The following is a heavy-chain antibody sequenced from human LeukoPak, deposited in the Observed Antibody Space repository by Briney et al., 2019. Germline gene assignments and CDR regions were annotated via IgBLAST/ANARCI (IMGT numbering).Heavy chain of an antibody. V-gene: IGHV1-69*13. D-gene: IGHD5-24*01. CDR3: ARSPRDGYNYFDY. CDR1: GGTFSSYA. CDR2: IIPIFGTA. J-gene: IGHJ4*02. Sequence: TVKVSCKASGGTFSSYAISWVRQAPGQGLEWMGGIIPIFGTANYAQKFQGRVTITADESTSTAYMELSSLRSEDTAVYYCARSPRDGYNYFDYWGQGTLVTVSS.